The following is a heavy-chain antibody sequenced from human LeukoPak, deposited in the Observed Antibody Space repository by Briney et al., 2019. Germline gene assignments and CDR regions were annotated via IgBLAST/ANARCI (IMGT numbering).Heavy chain of an antibody. D-gene: IGHD3-22*01. CDR1: GFTFSNYE. V-gene: IGHV3-48*03. Sequence: GGSLRLSCAASGFTFSNYEMHWVRQAPGKGLEWLLYISSSGSIIYYADSVKGRFTIFRDNAKNSLSLQMNSLTAEDTAIYYCARALYYDSSAYLYWGQGTLVTVSS. CDR2: ISSSGSII. J-gene: IGHJ4*02. CDR3: ARALYYDSSAYLY.